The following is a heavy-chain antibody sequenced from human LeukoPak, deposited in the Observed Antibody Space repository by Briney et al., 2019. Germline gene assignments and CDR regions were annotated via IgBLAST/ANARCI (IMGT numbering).Heavy chain of an antibody. D-gene: IGHD2-2*01. V-gene: IGHV3-33*01. J-gene: IGHJ4*02. Sequence: GGSLRLSCAASGFTFSSYGMHWVRQAPGKGLEWVAVIWYDGSNKYYADSVKGRFTISRDNSKNTLYLQMNSLRAEDTAVYYCAREAAAPPTDDYWGQGTLVTVSS. CDR2: IWYDGSNK. CDR1: GFTFSSYG. CDR3: AREAAAPPTDDY.